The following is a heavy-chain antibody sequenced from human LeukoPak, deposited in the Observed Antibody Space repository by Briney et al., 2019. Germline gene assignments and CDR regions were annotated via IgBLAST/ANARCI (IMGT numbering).Heavy chain of an antibody. CDR1: GFTFSSYG. D-gene: IGHD3-22*01. Sequence: PGRSLRLSCAASGFTFSSYGMHWVRQAPGKGLEWAAVIWYDGSNKYYADSVKGRFTISRDNSKNTLYLQMNSLRAEDTAVYYCARDPMGNYYDSSGYYQNYFDYWGQGTLVTVSS. CDR2: IWYDGSNK. V-gene: IGHV3-33*01. J-gene: IGHJ4*02. CDR3: ARDPMGNYYDSSGYYQNYFDY.